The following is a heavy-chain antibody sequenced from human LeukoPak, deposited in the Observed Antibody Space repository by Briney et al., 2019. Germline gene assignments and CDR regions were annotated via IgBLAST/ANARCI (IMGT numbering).Heavy chain of an antibody. V-gene: IGHV4-59*08. CDR3: ARLNYYDSSGYYWDFDY. D-gene: IGHD3-22*01. Sequence: SETLSLTCIVSGPSISIYYWSWIRQPPAKALECIGYKSYSGRTNYNPSLKSRVSISVDTSKNQFSLKLVSVTAADAAVYYCARLNYYDSSGYYWDFDYWGQGTLVTVSS. CDR2: KSYSGRT. CDR1: GPSISIYY. J-gene: IGHJ4*02.